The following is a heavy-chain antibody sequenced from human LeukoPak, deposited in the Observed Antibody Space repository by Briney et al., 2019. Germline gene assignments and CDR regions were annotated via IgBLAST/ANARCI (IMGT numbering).Heavy chain of an antibody. D-gene: IGHD3-10*01. CDR2: MNSNSGNT. CDR3: ARQVGFGELAKAFDI. Sequence: ASVKVSCKASGYTFTSYDINWVRQATGQGLEWMGWMNSNSGNTGYAQKFQGRVTITRNTSISTAYMELSSLRSEDTAVYYCARQVGFGELAKAFDIWGQATMVTVSS. J-gene: IGHJ3*02. V-gene: IGHV1-8*03. CDR1: GYTFTSYD.